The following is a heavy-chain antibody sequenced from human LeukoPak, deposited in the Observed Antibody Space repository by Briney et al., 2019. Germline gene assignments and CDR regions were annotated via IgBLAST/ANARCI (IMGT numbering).Heavy chain of an antibody. D-gene: IGHD2-15*01. V-gene: IGHV3-21*01. J-gene: IGHJ4*02. CDR1: GFTFSSYS. CDR3: ARDWYCSGGSCCSFDY. CDR2: ISSSSSYI. Sequence: PGGSLRLSCAASGFTFSSYSMNWVRQAPGEGLEWVSSISSSSSYIYYADSVKGRFTISRDNAKNSLYLQMNSLRAEDTAVYYCARDWYCSGGSCCSFDYWGQGTLVTVSS.